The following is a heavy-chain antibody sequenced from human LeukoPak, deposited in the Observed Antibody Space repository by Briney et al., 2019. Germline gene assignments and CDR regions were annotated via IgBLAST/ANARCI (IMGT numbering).Heavy chain of an antibody. CDR1: GYTFTDYY. J-gene: IGHJ6*03. D-gene: IGHD3-22*01. CDR2: INPNSGGT. Sequence: ASVTVSCKASGYTFTDYYMHWVRQAPGQGLEWVGWINPNSGGTNYAQKFQGRVTMTRDTSISTAYMELSRLRSDDTAVYYCARGYYDSSGSPSPYYYYYMDVWGKGTTVTVSS. V-gene: IGHV1-2*02. CDR3: ARGYYDSSGSPSPYYYYYMDV.